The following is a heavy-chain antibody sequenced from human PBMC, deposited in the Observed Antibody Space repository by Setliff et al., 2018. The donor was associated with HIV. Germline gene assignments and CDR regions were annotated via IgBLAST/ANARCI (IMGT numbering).Heavy chain of an antibody. V-gene: IGHV4-59*11. CDR3: ARASHASVVPKWWCDP. CDR2: IDDSGST. CDR1: GGSITSHY. D-gene: IGHD2-21*01. J-gene: IGHJ5*02. Sequence: SETLSLTCTVSGGSITSHYWTWIRQPPGKGLEWIGYIDDSGSTNYNPSLKSRVTILVDTSKNQFSLTLTSVTAADTAVYYCARASHASVVPKWWCDPWGQGTRVTVS.